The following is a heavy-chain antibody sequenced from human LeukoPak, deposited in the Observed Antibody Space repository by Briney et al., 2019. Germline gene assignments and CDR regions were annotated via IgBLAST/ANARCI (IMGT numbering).Heavy chain of an antibody. V-gene: IGHV3-30*02. Sequence: GGSLRLSCAASGFTFSSYGMHWVRQAPGKGLEWVAFIRYDGSNKYYADSVKGRFTISRDNAKNSPYLQMNSLRAEDTAVYYCARVWRRVAGGALDYWGQGTLVTVSS. CDR3: ARVWRRVAGGALDY. D-gene: IGHD6-19*01. CDR1: GFTFSSYG. CDR2: IRYDGSNK. J-gene: IGHJ4*02.